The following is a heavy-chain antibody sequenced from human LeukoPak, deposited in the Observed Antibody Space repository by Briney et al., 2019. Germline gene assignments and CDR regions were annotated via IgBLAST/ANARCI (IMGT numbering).Heavy chain of an antibody. CDR2: ISFDNSYK. J-gene: IGHJ4*02. CDR3: AKGRVVGATNRPFDY. CDR1: GFTFSKYG. V-gene: IGHV3-30*18. D-gene: IGHD2-15*01. Sequence: GGSLRLSCAASGFTFSKYGIHWVRQAPGKGLEGGALISFDNSYKNYADSVKGRFTISRDNSKNTLYLQMNSLRAEDTAVYYCAKGRVVGATNRPFDYWGQGTLVTVSS.